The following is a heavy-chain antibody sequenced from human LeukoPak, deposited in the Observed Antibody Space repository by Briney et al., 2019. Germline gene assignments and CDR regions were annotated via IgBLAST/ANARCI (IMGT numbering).Heavy chain of an antibody. V-gene: IGHV3-48*01. J-gene: IGHJ4*02. CDR3: AKDGSDIVGYIAAAGLFDY. D-gene: IGHD6-13*01. CDR1: GLTFTSYS. Sequence: GGSLRLSCAASGLTFTSYSMNWVRQAPGKGLEWVSYITTSSSTINYADSVKGRFTISRDNAKNSLYLQMNSLRAEDTAVYYCAKDGSDIVGYIAAAGLFDYWGQGTLVTVSS. CDR2: ITTSSSTI.